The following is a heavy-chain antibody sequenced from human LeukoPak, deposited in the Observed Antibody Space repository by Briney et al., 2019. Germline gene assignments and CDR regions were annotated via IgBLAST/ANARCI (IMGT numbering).Heavy chain of an antibody. CDR1: GLTFSSYA. CDR2: ISYDGRKK. J-gene: IGHJ4*02. V-gene: IGHV3-30*04. Sequence: GGSLRLSCAASGLTFSSYAMHWVRQAPGKGLEWVAVISYDGRKKYYAASVKARFTISRDNSKNTLYVQMTSLRAEDTAVYYCAREMEAFDYWGQGTLVTVSS. D-gene: IGHD1-1*01. CDR3: AREMEAFDY.